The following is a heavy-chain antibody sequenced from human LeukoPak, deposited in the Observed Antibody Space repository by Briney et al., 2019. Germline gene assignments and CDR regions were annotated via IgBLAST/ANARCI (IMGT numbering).Heavy chain of an antibody. D-gene: IGHD3-3*01. CDR2: INHSGST. CDR3: ARGKTMEWLLYRYWFDP. J-gene: IGHJ5*02. CDR1: GGSFSGYY. V-gene: IGHV4-34*01. Sequence: SETLSLTCAVYGGSFSGYYWSWIRQPPGKGLEWIGEINHSGSTNYNPSRKGRVTISVDPSKNQFSLKLSSVTAADTAVYYCARGKTMEWLLYRYWFDPWGQGTLVTVSS.